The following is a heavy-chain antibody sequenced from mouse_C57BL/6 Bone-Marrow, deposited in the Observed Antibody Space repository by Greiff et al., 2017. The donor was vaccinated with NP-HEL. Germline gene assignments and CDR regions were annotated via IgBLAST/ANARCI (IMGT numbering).Heavy chain of an antibody. CDR3: ARIGSSFYAMDY. Sequence: EVQLVESGGDLVKPGGSLKLSCAASGFTFSSYGMSWVRQTPDKRLEWVATLSSGGSYTYYPDSVKGRFTLSRDNAKNTLYLQMSSLKSEDTAMYYCARIGSSFYAMDYWGQGTSVTVSS. D-gene: IGHD1-1*01. J-gene: IGHJ4*01. V-gene: IGHV5-6*01. CDR1: GFTFSSYG. CDR2: LSSGGSYT.